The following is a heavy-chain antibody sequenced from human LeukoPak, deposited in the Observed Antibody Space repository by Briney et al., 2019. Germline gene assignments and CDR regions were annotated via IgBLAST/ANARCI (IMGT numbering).Heavy chain of an antibody. V-gene: IGHV3-48*01. CDR3: ARGPRSRDGHNYVGAFDI. D-gene: IGHD5-24*01. CDR2: ISSSSSTI. CDR1: GFTFSSYS. Sequence: GGSLRLSCAASGFTFSSYSMNWVRQAPGKGLEWVSYISSSSSTIYYADSVKGRFTISRDNAKNSLYLQMNSLRAEDTAVYYCARGPRSRDGHNYVGAFDIWGQGTMVTVSS. J-gene: IGHJ3*02.